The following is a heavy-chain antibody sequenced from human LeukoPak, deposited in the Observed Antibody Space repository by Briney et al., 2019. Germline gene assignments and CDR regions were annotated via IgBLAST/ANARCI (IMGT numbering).Heavy chain of an antibody. CDR1: GFTVSSNY. CDR3: ARVAFRSSSYISGIDY. D-gene: IGHD6-6*01. J-gene: IGHJ4*02. CDR2: IYSGGST. Sequence: VGSLRLSCAASGFTVSSNYMSWVRQAPGKGLEWFSVIYSGGSTYYADSVMGRFTISRDHSKNTTYLQMNSLRAEDTAVYYCARVAFRSSSYISGIDYWGQGTLVTVSS. V-gene: IGHV3-53*01.